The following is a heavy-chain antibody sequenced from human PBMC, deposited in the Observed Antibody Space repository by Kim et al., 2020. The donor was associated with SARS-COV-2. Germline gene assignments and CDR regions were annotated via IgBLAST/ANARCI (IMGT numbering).Heavy chain of an antibody. CDR2: IWYDGSNK. Sequence: GGSLRLSCAASGFTFSSYGMHWVRQAPGKGLEWVAVIWYDGSNKYYADSVKGRFTISRDNSKNTLYLQMNSLRAEDTAVYYCARDAAIRGLELSYYYYGMDVWGQGTTVTVSS. V-gene: IGHV3-33*01. CDR1: GFTFSSYG. D-gene: IGHD1-7*01. J-gene: IGHJ6*02. CDR3: ARDAAIRGLELSYYYYGMDV.